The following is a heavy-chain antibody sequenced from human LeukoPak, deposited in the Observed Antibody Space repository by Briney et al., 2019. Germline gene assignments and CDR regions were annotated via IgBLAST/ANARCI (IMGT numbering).Heavy chain of an antibody. D-gene: IGHD4-17*01. Sequence: GGSLRLSCAASGFTFSSYIMNWVRQAPGKGLEWVSSISGSSSYIYYADSVKGRFTISRDNAKNSLYLQMSSLRTEDTAVYYCARYTVTNYFDYWGQGTLVTVSS. V-gene: IGHV3-21*01. CDR3: ARYTVTNYFDY. CDR1: GFTFSSYI. CDR2: ISGSSSYI. J-gene: IGHJ4*02.